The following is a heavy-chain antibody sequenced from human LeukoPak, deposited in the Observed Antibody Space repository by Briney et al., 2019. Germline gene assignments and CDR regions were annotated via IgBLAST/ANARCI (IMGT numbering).Heavy chain of an antibody. CDR2: ISGTDSGT. CDR1: GFTLSSYA. V-gene: IGHV3-23*01. J-gene: IGHJ5*02. D-gene: IGHD1-1*01. CDR3: ERRDWNAPIPLT. Sequence: GGSLRLSCAASGFTLSSYAMSWVRQAPGKGLEWVSAISGTDSGTYYADSVAGRFTISRDNSKNTLYLQMNSLRAEDTAVYYSERRDWNAPIPLTWGQGTLVTVSS.